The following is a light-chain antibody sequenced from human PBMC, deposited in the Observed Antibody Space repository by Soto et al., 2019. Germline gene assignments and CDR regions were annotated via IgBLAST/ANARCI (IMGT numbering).Light chain of an antibody. CDR3: LQHGTSPPSWT. Sequence: ETVLTQSPGTLSLSPGESATLFCRASQSVTSNYLAWYQQKPGQAPRLLIYGSSSRSTGIPDRFSGSGSETDVPRTISGVEPEDFAVYCCLQHGTSPPSWTFGQGPKVEIK. V-gene: IGKV3-20*01. J-gene: IGKJ1*01. CDR1: QSVTSNY. CDR2: GSS.